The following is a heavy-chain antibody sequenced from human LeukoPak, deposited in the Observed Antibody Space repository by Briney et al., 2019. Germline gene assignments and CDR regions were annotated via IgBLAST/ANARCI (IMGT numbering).Heavy chain of an antibody. CDR2: INHSGST. CDR1: GGSFSGYY. CDR3: ARVLGYYDPSLYYFDY. V-gene: IGHV4-34*01. Sequence: ASETLSLTCAVYGGSFSGYYWSWIRQPPGKGLEWIGEINHSGSTNYNPPLKSRVTISVDTSKNQFSLKLSSVTAADTAVYYCARVLGYYDPSLYYFDYWGQGTLVTVSS. J-gene: IGHJ4*02. D-gene: IGHD3-3*01.